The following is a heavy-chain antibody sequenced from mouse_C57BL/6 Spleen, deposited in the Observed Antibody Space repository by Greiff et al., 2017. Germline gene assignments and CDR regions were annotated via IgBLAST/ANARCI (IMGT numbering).Heavy chain of an antibody. J-gene: IGHJ1*03. Sequence: ELGPGLVKPSQSLSLTCSVTGYSITSGYYWNWIRQFPGNKLEWMGYISYDGSNNYNPSLKNRISITRDTSKNQFFLKLNSVTTEDTATYYCARVLGRGYFDVWGTGTTVTVSS. CDR1: GYSITSGYY. CDR3: ARVLGRGYFDV. CDR2: ISYDGSN. V-gene: IGHV3-6*01. D-gene: IGHD4-1*01.